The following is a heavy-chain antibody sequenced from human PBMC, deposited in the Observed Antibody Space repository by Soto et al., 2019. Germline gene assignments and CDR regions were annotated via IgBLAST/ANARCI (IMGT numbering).Heavy chain of an antibody. CDR2: ISGSGGST. Sequence: EVQLLESGGGLVQPGGSLRLSCAASGFTFSSYAMSWVRQAPGKGLEWVSAISGSGGSTYYADSVKGRFTISRDNSKNTLYLQMNSLSAEDTAVYYCAKDNGFYGGNSPNDYWGQGTLVTVSS. CDR1: GFTFSSYA. J-gene: IGHJ4*02. CDR3: AKDNGFYGGNSPNDY. V-gene: IGHV3-23*01. D-gene: IGHD4-17*01.